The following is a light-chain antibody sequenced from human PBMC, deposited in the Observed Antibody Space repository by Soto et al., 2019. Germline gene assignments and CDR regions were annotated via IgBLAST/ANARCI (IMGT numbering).Light chain of an antibody. CDR3: QQSYSSPYS. V-gene: IGKV1-39*01. CDR1: QSISKN. CDR2: SAS. J-gene: IGKJ2*01. Sequence: DIQMTQSPASLSASVGDRVTITCRASQSISKNLNWYQHRLGKAPQVLIYSASGSQIGVQSRFHASGSGTDFTLIISGLQPEDFATYYCQQSYSSPYSFGQGTKLEIK.